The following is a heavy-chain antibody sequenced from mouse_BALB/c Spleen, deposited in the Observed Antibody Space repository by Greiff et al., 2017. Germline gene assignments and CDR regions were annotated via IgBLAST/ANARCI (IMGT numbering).Heavy chain of an antibody. CDR1: GYTFSSYW. CDR2: ILPGSGST. CDR3: ARNGDYGSSYRGNYFDY. Sequence: QVQLKQSGAELMKPGASVKISCKATGYTFSSYWIEWVKQRPGHGLEWIGEILPGSGSTNYNEKFKGKATFTADTSSNTAYMQLSSLTSEDSAVYYCARNGDYGSSYRGNYFDYWGQGTTLTVSS. J-gene: IGHJ2*01. V-gene: IGHV1-9*01. D-gene: IGHD1-1*01.